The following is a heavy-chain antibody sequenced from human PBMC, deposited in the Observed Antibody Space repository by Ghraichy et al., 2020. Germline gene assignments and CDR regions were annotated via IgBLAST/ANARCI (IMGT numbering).Heavy chain of an antibody. J-gene: IGHJ6*02. CDR2: ISSSSSTI. D-gene: IGHD3-3*01. CDR1: GFTFSSYS. Sequence: GGSLRLSCAASGFTFSSYSMNWVRQAPGKGLEWVSYISSSSSTIYYADSVKGRFTISRDNAKNSLYLQMNSLRAEDTAVYYCARDRFQSPYYYYGMDVWGQGTTVTVSS. CDR3: ARDRFQSPYYYYGMDV. V-gene: IGHV3-48*04.